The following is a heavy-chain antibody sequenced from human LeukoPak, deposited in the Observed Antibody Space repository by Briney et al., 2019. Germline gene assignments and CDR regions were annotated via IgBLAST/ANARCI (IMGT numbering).Heavy chain of an antibody. CDR1: GFTFSSYG. Sequence: PGGTLRLSCAASGFTFSSYGMSWVRQAPGKGLEWVSAISGSGGSTYYADSVKGRFAISRDNSKNTLYLQMNSLRAEDTAVYYCATRGGGGYNWGAFDIWGQGTMVTVSS. CDR2: ISGSGGST. D-gene: IGHD5-24*01. V-gene: IGHV3-23*01. J-gene: IGHJ3*02. CDR3: ATRGGGGYNWGAFDI.